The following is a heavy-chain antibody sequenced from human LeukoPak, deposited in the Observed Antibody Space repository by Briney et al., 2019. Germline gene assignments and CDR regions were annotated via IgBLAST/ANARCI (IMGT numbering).Heavy chain of an antibody. V-gene: IGHV3-11*03. CDR3: ARARWLQVPFDY. CDR2: ISSSSSYT. Sequence: GGSLRLSCAASGVTFSDYYMSWIRQAPGKGLEWVSYISSSSSYTNYADSVKGRFTISRDNAKNSLYLQMNSLRAEDTAVYYCARARWLQVPFDYWGQGTLVTVSS. CDR1: GVTFSDYY. D-gene: IGHD5-24*01. J-gene: IGHJ4*02.